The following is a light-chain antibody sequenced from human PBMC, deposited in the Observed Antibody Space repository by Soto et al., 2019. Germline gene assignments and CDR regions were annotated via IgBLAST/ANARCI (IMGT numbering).Light chain of an antibody. J-gene: IGLJ2*01. CDR3: SSYTSSSVVV. CDR1: SSDVGGYHY. CDR2: DVS. V-gene: IGLV2-14*01. Sequence: QSALTQPASVSGSPGQSITISCTGTSSDVGGYHYVSWYQQHPGKAPKLMIYDVSNRPSGVSNRFSGSKSGNTASLTISGLQAEDEADDYCSSYTSSSVVVFGGGTKVTVL.